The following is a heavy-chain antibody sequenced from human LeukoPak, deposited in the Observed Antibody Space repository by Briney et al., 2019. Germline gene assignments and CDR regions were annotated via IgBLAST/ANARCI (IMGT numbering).Heavy chain of an antibody. V-gene: IGHV3-30*18. CDR2: ISYDGSNK. CDR1: GFTFSSYV. D-gene: IGHD4-17*01. Sequence: GRSLRLSCAASGFTFSSYVMPWVRQAPGKGLGWVAVISYDGSNKYYADSVKGRFTISRDNSKNTLYLQMNSLRAEDTAVYYCAKGKATVTTLFGDYWGQGTLVTVSS. J-gene: IGHJ4*02. CDR3: AKGKATVTTLFGDY.